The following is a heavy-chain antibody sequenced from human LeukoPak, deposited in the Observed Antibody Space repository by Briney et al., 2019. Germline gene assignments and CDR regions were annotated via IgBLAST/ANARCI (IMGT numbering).Heavy chain of an antibody. CDR1: AGSISSGSYY. CDR3: ARDSTYCSSTSCRRYYMDV. Sequence: PSETLSLTCTVSAGSISSGSYYWSWIRQPAGKGLEWIGRIYTSGSTNYNPSLKSRVTIQVDTSKNQFSLKLSSVTAADTAVYYCARDSTYCSSTSCRRYYMDVWGKGTTVTVSS. CDR2: IYTSGST. V-gene: IGHV4-61*02. J-gene: IGHJ6*03. D-gene: IGHD2-2*01.